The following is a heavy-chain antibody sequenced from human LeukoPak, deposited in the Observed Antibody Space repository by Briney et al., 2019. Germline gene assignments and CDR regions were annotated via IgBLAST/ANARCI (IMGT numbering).Heavy chain of an antibody. V-gene: IGHV3-20*04. D-gene: IGHD3-22*01. CDR3: AKDQVITMIVVVISIDY. CDR2: INWNGGST. J-gene: IGHJ4*02. CDR1: GFTFDDYG. Sequence: RSGGSLRLSCAASGFTFDDYGMSWVRQAPGKGLEWVSGINWNGGSTGYADSVKGRFTISRDNAKNTLYLRMNSLRAEDTAVYYCAKDQVITMIVVVISIDYWGQGTLVTVSS.